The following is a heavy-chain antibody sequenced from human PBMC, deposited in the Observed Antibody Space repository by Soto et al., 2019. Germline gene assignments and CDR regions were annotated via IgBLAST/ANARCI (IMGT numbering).Heavy chain of an antibody. D-gene: IGHD3-3*01. CDR2: IYHSGST. CDR1: GGSISSSNW. CDR3: ARRIAPPALSIFGVVTDGSGIRWFDP. J-gene: IGHJ5*02. Sequence: SETLSLTCTVSGGSISSSNWWSWVRQPPGKGLEWIGEIYHSGSTNYNPSLKSRVTISVDKSKNQFSLKLSSVTAADTAVYYCARRIAPPALSIFGVVTDGSGIRWFDPWGQGTLVTVSS. V-gene: IGHV4-4*02.